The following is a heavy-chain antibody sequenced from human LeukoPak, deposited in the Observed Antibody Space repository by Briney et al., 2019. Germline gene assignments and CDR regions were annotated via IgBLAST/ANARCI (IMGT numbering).Heavy chain of an antibody. D-gene: IGHD6-25*01. Sequence: SEALSLTCTVSAGSISTYYWSWIRQPPGKGLGWIGYIYYSGSTNYNPSLKSRVTMSVDTSKNQFSLKLSSVTAADTAVYYCARVSSSGWYVDYWGQGTLVTVSS. CDR2: IYYSGST. J-gene: IGHJ4*02. V-gene: IGHV4-59*12. CDR1: AGSISTYY. CDR3: ARVSSSGWYVDY.